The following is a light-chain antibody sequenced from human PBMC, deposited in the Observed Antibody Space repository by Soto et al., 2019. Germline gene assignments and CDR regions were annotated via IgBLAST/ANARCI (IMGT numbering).Light chain of an antibody. CDR1: QNIDMY. J-gene: IGKJ1*01. CDR3: QHTFNSPPWT. V-gene: IGKV1-39*01. Sequence: MDMTQSPSSLSASVGYTVTITCRASQNIDMYLNWYQQKPGKAPRVLISGASNLQSGVPSRFSGSGSGTDFTLTISSLQSEDFARYFCQHTFNSPPWTFGQGTKVDIK. CDR2: GAS.